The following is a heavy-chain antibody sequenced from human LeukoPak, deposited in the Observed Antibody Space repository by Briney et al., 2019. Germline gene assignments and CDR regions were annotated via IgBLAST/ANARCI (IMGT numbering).Heavy chain of an antibody. CDR1: GFTFDDYA. CDR2: ISWNSGSI. Sequence: PGRSMRLSCAASGFTFDDYAMHWVRQAPGKGLEWVSGISWNSGSIGYADSVKGRFTISRDNAKNSLYLQMNSLRAEDTALYYCAKGLGSSGYSHFDYWGQGTLVTVSS. D-gene: IGHD3-22*01. CDR3: AKGLGSSGYSHFDY. J-gene: IGHJ4*02. V-gene: IGHV3-9*01.